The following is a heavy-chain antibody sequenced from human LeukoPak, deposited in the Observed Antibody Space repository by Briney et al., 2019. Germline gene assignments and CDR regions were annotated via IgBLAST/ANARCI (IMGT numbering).Heavy chain of an antibody. Sequence: GGSLRLSCAASGFTFSSYAMHWVRQAPGKGLEYVSAIINNRSNTFYVNYVKGRFTISRDNSKNTLYLQMGSLRAEDMAVYYCARGGIKGPHYAYDIWGQGTKVTVSS. D-gene: IGHD3-10*01. V-gene: IGHV3-64*01. CDR3: ARGGIKGPHYAYDI. CDR2: IINNRSNT. CDR1: GFTFSSYA. J-gene: IGHJ3*02.